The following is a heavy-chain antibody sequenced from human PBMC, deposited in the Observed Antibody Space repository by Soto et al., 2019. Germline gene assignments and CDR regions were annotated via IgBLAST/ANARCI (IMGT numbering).Heavy chain of an antibody. D-gene: IGHD3-22*01. CDR1: GFTFNSYV. J-gene: IGHJ4*02. CDR2: ISRSGRGSA. V-gene: IGHV3-23*01. CDR3: ARGRYLDSSDYWVANLPFDH. Sequence: PGGSLRLSCAASGFTFNSYVMTWVRQAPGEGLEWVSSISRSGRGSAYYADSVKGRFTISRDNSENTLFLQMNNLRDVDTALYYCARGRYLDSSDYWVANLPFDHWGLGTLVTVSS.